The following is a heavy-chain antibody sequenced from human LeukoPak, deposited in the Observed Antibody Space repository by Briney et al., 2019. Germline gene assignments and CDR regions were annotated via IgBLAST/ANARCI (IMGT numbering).Heavy chain of an antibody. J-gene: IGHJ4*02. CDR2: IYYSGST. D-gene: IGHD2-15*01. V-gene: IGHV4-59*08. CDR3: ARRYCSGGSCYPRHFDF. CDR1: VGSISSYY. Sequence: SETLSLTCTVSVGSISSYYWNWIRQSPGKGLEWIGYIYYSGSTNYNPSLKSRVTISVDTSKNQFSLNLSSVTAADTAVYYCARRYCSGGSCYPRHFDFWGQGTLVTVSS.